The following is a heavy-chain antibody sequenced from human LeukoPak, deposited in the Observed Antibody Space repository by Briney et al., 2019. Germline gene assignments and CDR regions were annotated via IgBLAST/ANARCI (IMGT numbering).Heavy chain of an antibody. CDR3: ARVCHWDIDNTRGDPVDY. V-gene: IGHV1-18*01. Sequence: ASVKVSCKSSGCTFTNYGITWVRQAPGQGLEWMGWMSAYNGNTNYAQKFQGRVTMTTDTSTSTAYMEVRSLRSDDTAMYYCARVCHWDIDNTRGDPVDYWGQGTLVTVSS. J-gene: IGHJ4*02. D-gene: IGHD2-15*01. CDR2: MSAYNGNT. CDR1: GCTFTNYG.